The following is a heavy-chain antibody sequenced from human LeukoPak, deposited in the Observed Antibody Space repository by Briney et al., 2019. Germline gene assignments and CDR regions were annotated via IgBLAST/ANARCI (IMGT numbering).Heavy chain of an antibody. CDR3: ARGRRFPRLLIDY. Sequence: SETPSLTCTVSGGSISSSSYYWGWIRQPPGKGLEWIGEIYHSGSTNYNPSLKSRVTISVDKSKNQFSLKLSSVTAADTAVYYCARGRRFPRLLIDYWGQGTLVTVSS. V-gene: IGHV4-39*07. J-gene: IGHJ4*02. CDR2: IYHSGST. D-gene: IGHD3-16*01. CDR1: GGSISSSSYY.